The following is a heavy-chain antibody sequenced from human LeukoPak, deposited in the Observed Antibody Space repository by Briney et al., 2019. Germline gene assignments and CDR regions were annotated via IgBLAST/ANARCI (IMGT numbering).Heavy chain of an antibody. D-gene: IGHD3-3*01. CDR2: IIPIFGTA. V-gene: IGHV1-69*13. J-gene: IGHJ4*02. Sequence: GASVKVSCKASRGTFSSYAISWVRQAPGQGLEWMGGIIPIFGTANYAQKFQGRVTITADESTSTAYMELSSLRSEDTAVYYCARVPRKGGYYMDYYFDYWGQGTLVTVSS. CDR3: ARVPRKGGYYMDYYFDY. CDR1: RGTFSSYA.